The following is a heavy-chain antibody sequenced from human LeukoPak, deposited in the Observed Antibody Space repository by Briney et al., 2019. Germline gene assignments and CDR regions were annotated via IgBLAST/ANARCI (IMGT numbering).Heavy chain of an antibody. CDR3: VRGGSYVDH. D-gene: IGHD1-26*01. CDR1: GDXVSRNSAA. CDR2: TYYRSKWYY. Sequence: SQTLSLTCNISGDXVSRNSAAWSWIRQSPSRGLEWLGRTYYRSKWYYDYAVSVKSRISINAYTSKNQFSLQVNSVTPEDTAVYYCVRGGSYVDHWGQGTLVTVSS. J-gene: IGHJ4*02. V-gene: IGHV6-1*01.